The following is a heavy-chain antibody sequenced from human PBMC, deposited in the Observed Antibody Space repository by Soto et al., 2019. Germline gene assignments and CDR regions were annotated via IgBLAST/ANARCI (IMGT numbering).Heavy chain of an antibody. CDR1: GATFSSST. CDR2: IIPMFGIT. CDR3: ATGALTFGGFLNA. Sequence: QVQLVQSGADVKKPGSSVKVSCKASGATFSSSTFTWVRQAPGQGLEWMGRIIPMFGITNSAQKFQGRLGITADESTNTVFMDMSSLRSDDTAIYYCATGALTFGGFLNAWGQGTLVTVSS. D-gene: IGHD3-16*01. V-gene: IGHV1-69*02. J-gene: IGHJ4*02.